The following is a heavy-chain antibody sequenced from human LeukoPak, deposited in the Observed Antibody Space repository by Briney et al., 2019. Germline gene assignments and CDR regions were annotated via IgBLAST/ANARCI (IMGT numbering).Heavy chain of an antibody. CDR3: ARWAQQRHFDY. V-gene: IGHV3-7*01. Sequence: GGSLRLSCAASGFTFSNYWMSWVRQSPGKGLEWVAKIKQDESEIYYVDSVKGRFTISRDNAKNSLYLQMNSLRAEDTAVYYCARWAQQRHFDYWGQGILVTVSS. CDR1: GFTFSNYW. CDR2: IKQDESEI. J-gene: IGHJ4*02. D-gene: IGHD6-13*01.